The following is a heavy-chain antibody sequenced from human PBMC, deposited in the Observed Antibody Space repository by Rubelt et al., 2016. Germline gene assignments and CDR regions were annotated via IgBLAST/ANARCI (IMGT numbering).Heavy chain of an antibody. CDR3: AVVGSRRGNWFDP. V-gene: IGHV4-39*01. J-gene: IGHJ5*02. CDR1: GGSISSSSYY. Sequence: QLQLQESGPGLVKPSETLSLTCTVSGGSISSSSYYWGWIRQPPGKGLEWIGSIYYSGSTYYNPSLKGGVTISVDKAKNQFSLKLSSVTAADTGVYYCAVVGSRRGNWFDPWGQGTLVTVSS. CDR2: IYYSGST. D-gene: IGHD6-13*01.